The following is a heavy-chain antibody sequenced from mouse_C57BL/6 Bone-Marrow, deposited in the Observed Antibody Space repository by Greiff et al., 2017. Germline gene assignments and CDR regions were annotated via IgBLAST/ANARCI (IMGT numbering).Heavy chain of an antibody. CDR2: ISYDGSN. V-gene: IGHV3-6*01. CDR1: GYSITSGYY. D-gene: IGHD1-1*01. J-gene: IGHJ1*03. CDR3: ARAITTVVVHWYFDV. Sequence: EVKLQESGPGLVKPSQSLSLTCSVTGYSITSGYYWNWIRQFPGNKLEWMGYISYDGSNNYNPSLKNRISITRDTSKNQFFLKLNSVTTEDTATYYCARAITTVVVHWYFDVWGTGTTVTVSS.